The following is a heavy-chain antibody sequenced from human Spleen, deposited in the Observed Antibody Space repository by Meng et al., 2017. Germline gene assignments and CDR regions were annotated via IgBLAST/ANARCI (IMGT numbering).Heavy chain of an antibody. Sequence: SVKVSCKASAGIFSSYAISWVRQAPGQGLEWMGGIIPIFGTANYAKKFQGRVTIIADESTSTAYMELSSLKSEDTAVYYCAGDIELERPYYYYYGMDVWGQGTTVTVSS. V-gene: IGHV1-69*13. CDR1: AGIFSSYA. J-gene: IGHJ6*02. D-gene: IGHD1-1*01. CDR3: AGDIELERPYYYYYGMDV. CDR2: IIPIFGTA.